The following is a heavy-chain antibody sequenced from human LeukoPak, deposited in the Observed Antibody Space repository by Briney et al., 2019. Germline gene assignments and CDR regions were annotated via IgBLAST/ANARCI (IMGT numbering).Heavy chain of an antibody. CDR2: ISSHGVST. CDR3: ARESDNSPFDY. CDR1: GFTFSRYA. D-gene: IGHD3-22*01. V-gene: IGHV3-64*02. J-gene: IGHJ4*02. Sequence: GGSLRLSCVASGFTFSRYAIHWVRQAPGKGLEYVSTISSHGVSTYYADSVKGRFTISRDNSKNTLYLQMGSLRAEDMAVYYCARESDNSPFDYWGQGTLVTVSS.